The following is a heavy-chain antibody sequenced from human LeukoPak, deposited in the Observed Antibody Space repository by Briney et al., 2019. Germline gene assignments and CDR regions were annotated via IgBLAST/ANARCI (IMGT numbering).Heavy chain of an antibody. D-gene: IGHD3-10*01. CDR3: ARLRGGVQLWGD. CDR1: GFTFSAYA. Sequence: LRLSCAASGFTFSAYALTWVRQAPGKGLEWIATINYSGTTYYNPSLNSRVTSSVDTSRNQFSLTQSSATGADTAVYYCARLRGGVQLWGDWGQGALVTVSS. CDR2: INYSGTT. J-gene: IGHJ4*01. V-gene: IGHV4-30-2*03.